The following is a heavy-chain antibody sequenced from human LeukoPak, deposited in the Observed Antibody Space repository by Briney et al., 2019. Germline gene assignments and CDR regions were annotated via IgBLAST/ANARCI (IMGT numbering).Heavy chain of an antibody. CDR1: GGSISSGSYY. V-gene: IGHV4-61*02. CDR2: IYTSGST. CDR3: AREAHSFPAAPPYYFDY. D-gene: IGHD2-2*01. Sequence: SETLSLTCTVSGGSISSGSYYWSWIRQPAGKGLEWIGRIYTSGSTNYNPSLKSRVTISVDTSKNQFSLKLSSVTAADAAVYYCAREAHSFPAAPPYYFDYWGQGTLVTVSS. J-gene: IGHJ4*02.